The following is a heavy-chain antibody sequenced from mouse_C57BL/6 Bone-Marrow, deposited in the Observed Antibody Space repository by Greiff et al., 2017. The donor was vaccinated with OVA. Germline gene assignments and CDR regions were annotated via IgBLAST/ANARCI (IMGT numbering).Heavy chain of an antibody. J-gene: IGHJ2*01. CDR3: ARGSVITTVVPFDY. D-gene: IGHD1-1*01. Sequence: VQLQQSGAELMKPGASVKLSCKATGYTFTGYWIEWVKQRPGHGLEWIGEILPGSGSTNYNEKFKSKATLTVDKSSSTAYMQLSSLTSEDSAVYYCARGSVITTVVPFDYWGQGTTLTVSS. V-gene: IGHV1-9*01. CDR1: GYTFTGYW. CDR2: ILPGSGST.